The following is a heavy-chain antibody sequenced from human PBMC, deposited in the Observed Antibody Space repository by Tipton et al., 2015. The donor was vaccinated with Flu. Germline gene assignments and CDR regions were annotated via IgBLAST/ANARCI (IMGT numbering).Heavy chain of an antibody. CDR2: TTYSGST. CDR1: GGSISTGGYY. V-gene: IGHV4-31*03. J-gene: IGHJ4*02. CDR3: ARSSSAHDYVWGGSYYFDF. D-gene: IGHD3-16*01. Sequence: TLSLTCTVSGGSISTGGYYWIWIRQHPGKALEWIAYTTYSGSTFYNPPLKSRVTTSLDTSKNQFSLKVSSVTAADTAVYYCARSSSAHDYVWGGSYYFDFWGQGTLVTVSS.